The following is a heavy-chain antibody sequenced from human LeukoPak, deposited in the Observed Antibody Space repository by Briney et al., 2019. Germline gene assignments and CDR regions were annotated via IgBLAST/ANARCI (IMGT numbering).Heavy chain of an antibody. V-gene: IGHV3-30*02. CDR2: IRYDGSNK. J-gene: IGHJ4*02. Sequence: PGGSLRLSCAASGFTFSSYGMHWVRQAPGKGLEWVAFIRYDGSNKYYADSVKGRFTISRDNSKNTLYLQMNSLRAEDTAVYYCAKGASSSWPKDYWGQGTLVTVSS. D-gene: IGHD6-13*01. CDR3: AKGASSSWPKDY. CDR1: GFTFSSYG.